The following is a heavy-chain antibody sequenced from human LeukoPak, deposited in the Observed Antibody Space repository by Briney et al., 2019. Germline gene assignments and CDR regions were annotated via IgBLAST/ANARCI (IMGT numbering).Heavy chain of an antibody. Sequence: SETLSLTCAVYGGSFSGYYWSWIRQPPGKGLEWIGEINHSGSTNYNPSLKSRVTISVDTSENQFSLKLSSVTAADTAVYYCARESDYGEYAYWGQGTLVTVSS. D-gene: IGHD4-17*01. V-gene: IGHV4-34*01. CDR1: GGSFSGYY. CDR3: ARESDYGEYAY. J-gene: IGHJ4*02. CDR2: INHSGST.